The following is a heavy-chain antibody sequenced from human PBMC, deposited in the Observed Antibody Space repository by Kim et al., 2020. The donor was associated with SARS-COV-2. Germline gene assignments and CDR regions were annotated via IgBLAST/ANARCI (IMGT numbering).Heavy chain of an antibody. CDR1: GVTFNNYW. CDR2: INPEGTST. Sequence: GGSLRLSCAASGVTFNNYWMHWVRQAPGKGLMWVSRINPEGTSTIYADSVKGRFTISRDNAKNFLYLEMNSLRDEDTAVYYCRGRTSWNDRDYWGQGTLV. J-gene: IGHJ4*02. CDR3: RGRTSWNDRDY. D-gene: IGHD1-1*01. V-gene: IGHV3-74*01.